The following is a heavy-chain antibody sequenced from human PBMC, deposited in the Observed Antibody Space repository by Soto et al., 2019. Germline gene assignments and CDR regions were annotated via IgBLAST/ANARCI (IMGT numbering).Heavy chain of an antibody. J-gene: IGHJ5*02. D-gene: IGHD3-22*01. Sequence: ASVKVSCKASGYTFTSYYMHWVRQAPGQGLEWMGIINPSGGSTSYAQKFQGRVTMTRDTSTSTVYMELSSLRSEDTAVYYCARDRVKTYDSRGYYYPLYYWFDPWGQGTLVTVSS. V-gene: IGHV1-46*01. CDR3: ARDRVKTYDSRGYYYPLYYWFDP. CDR2: INPSGGST. CDR1: GYTFTSYY.